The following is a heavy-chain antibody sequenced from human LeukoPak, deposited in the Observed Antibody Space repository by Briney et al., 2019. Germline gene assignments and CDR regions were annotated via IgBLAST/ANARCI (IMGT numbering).Heavy chain of an antibody. D-gene: IGHD1-26*01. CDR1: GFTFSSYA. Sequence: GGSLRLSCAASGFTFSSYAMSWVRQAPGKGLEWVSAISGSGGSTYYADSVKGRFTISRDNSKNTLYLQMNSLRSDDTAVYYCARDLWVGATTGDLALNWGQGTLVTVSS. J-gene: IGHJ4*02. CDR2: ISGSGGST. CDR3: ARDLWVGATTGDLALN. V-gene: IGHV3-23*01.